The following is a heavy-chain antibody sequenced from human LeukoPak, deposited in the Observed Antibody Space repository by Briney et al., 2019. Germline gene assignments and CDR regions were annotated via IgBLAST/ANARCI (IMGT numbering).Heavy chain of an antibody. CDR1: GFTVSSNY. V-gene: IGHV3-66*01. J-gene: IGHJ4*02. Sequence: GGSLRLSCAASGFTVSSNYMGWVRQAPGKGLERVSVIYSGGSTYYADSVKGRFTISRDNSKNTLYLQMNSLRAEDTAVYYCARVDYDSSGYYSSYYYFDYWGQGTLVTVSS. CDR2: IYSGGST. D-gene: IGHD3-22*01. CDR3: ARVDYDSSGYYSSYYYFDY.